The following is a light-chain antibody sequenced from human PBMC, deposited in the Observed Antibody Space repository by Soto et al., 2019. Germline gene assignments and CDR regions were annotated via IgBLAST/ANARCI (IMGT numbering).Light chain of an antibody. V-gene: IGKV3-15*01. J-gene: IGKJ1*01. CDR3: QQYSDWPLT. CDR2: GAS. CDR1: QSVSSN. Sequence: EIVMTQSPDTLSVSPGERATLSCRASQSVSSNLAWYQHKPGQAPRLLMYGASTRATAVLARFSGSGSGTEFILTISSLQSEDFAVYYCQQYSDWPLTFGQATRVEIK.